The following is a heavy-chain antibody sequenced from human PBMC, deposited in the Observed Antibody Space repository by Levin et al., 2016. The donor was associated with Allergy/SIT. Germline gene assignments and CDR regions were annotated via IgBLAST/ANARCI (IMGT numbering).Heavy chain of an antibody. D-gene: IGHD1-26*01. CDR2: ISSSSSYI. V-gene: IGHV3-21*01. CDR1: GFTFSSYA. CDR3: ARVSGSYDAFDI. J-gene: IGHJ3*02. Sequence: GESLKISCAASGFTFSSYAMSWVRQAPGKGLEWVSSISSSSSYIYYADSVKGRFTISRDNAKNSLYLQMNSLRAEDTAVYYCARVSGSYDAFDIWGQGTMVTVSS.